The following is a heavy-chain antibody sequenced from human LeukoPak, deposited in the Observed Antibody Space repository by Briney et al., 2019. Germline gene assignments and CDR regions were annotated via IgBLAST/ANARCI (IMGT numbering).Heavy chain of an antibody. D-gene: IGHD3-3*01. CDR2: IYTSGST. Sequence: KPSETLSLTCTVSGGSISSGSYYWSWIRQPAGKGLEWIGRIYTSGSTNYNPSLKSRVTISVDTSKNQFSLKLSSVTAADTAVYYCARGPRVVTYYYYYYYMDVWGKGTTVTVSS. J-gene: IGHJ6*03. V-gene: IGHV4-61*02. CDR1: GGSISSGSYY. CDR3: ARGPRVVTYYYYYYYMDV.